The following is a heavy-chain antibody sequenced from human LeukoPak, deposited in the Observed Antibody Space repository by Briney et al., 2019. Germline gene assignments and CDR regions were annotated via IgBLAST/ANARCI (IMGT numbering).Heavy chain of an antibody. V-gene: IGHV4-38-2*02. CDR3: ARQMDIVVVVAARRNWFDP. CDR1: GYSISSGYY. J-gene: IGHJ5*02. D-gene: IGHD2-15*01. CDR2: MSHSGST. Sequence: SETLSLTCTVSGYSISSGYYWGWIRQPPGKGLKWIGSMSHSGSTYYNPSLKSRVTISVDTSKTQSSLKLSSVTAADTAVYYCARQMDIVVVVAARRNWFDPWGQGTLVTVSS.